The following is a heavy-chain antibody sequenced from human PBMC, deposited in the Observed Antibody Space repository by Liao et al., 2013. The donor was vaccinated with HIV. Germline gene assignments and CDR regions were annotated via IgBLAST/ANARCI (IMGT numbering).Heavy chain of an antibody. CDR2: IYTNGST. D-gene: IGHD3-22*01. J-gene: IGHJ4*02. Sequence: QVQLQELGPGLVKPSETLSLTCTVSGASISSHYWSWIRQSAGKGLEWIGRIYTNGSTDYNPFLKSRVIVSVDKSKNQFSLKLISVAAADTAVYFCARALDLGIVVWDYWGQGSLVTVSS. V-gene: IGHV4-4*07. CDR1: GASISSHY. CDR3: ARALDLGIVVWDY.